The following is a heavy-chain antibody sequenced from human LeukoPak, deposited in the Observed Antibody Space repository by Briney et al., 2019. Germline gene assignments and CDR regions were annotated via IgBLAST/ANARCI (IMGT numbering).Heavy chain of an antibody. CDR1: GFTFTNYG. J-gene: IGHJ6*02. V-gene: IGHV3-33*01. CDR3: ARDRAQKTGTKRYYYGMDV. D-gene: IGHD1-14*01. Sequence: GRSLRLSCAASGFTFTNYGMHWVRQAPGKGLEWVAVIWYDGSNKYYTGSVKGRFTISRDNSKNTLFLQMNSLRAEDTAVYYCARDRAQKTGTKRYYYGMDVWGPRTRSPSP. CDR2: IWYDGSNK.